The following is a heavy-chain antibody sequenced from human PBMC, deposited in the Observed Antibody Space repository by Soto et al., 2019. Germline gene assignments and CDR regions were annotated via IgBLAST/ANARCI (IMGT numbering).Heavy chain of an antibody. Sequence: SETLSLTCTVSGGSVGSDSYYWSWIRQPPGKGLEWIGYIHYSGSSKYNPSLRSRVTISLDTSKNQFSLKLRSVTAADTAMFYCARDGYCSGGFCYSGWFDPWGQGNLVTVSS. J-gene: IGHJ5*02. CDR3: ARDGYCSGGFCYSGWFDP. CDR2: IHYSGSS. D-gene: IGHD2-15*01. CDR1: GGSVGSDSYY. V-gene: IGHV4-61*01.